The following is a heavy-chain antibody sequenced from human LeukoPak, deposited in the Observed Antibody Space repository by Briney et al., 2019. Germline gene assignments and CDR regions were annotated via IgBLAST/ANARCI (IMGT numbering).Heavy chain of an antibody. V-gene: IGHV3-48*03. J-gene: IGHJ6*03. Sequence: GGSLRLSCAASGFTFSSYWMSWVRQAPGKGLEWVSHISSSGSTIYYADSVKGRFTISRDNAKNSLFLQMNSLRAGDTAVYYCARGPLNYYGSGSFKHYYYNMDVWGKGTTVTISS. D-gene: IGHD3-10*01. CDR3: ARGPLNYYGSGSFKHYYYNMDV. CDR1: GFTFSSYW. CDR2: ISSSGSTI.